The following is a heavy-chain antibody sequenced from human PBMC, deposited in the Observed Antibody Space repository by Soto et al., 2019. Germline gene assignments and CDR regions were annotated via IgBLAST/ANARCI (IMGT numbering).Heavy chain of an antibody. V-gene: IGHV1-18*01. CDR3: ARGLTEMATLGWYYGMDV. CDR2: VNAYNGNT. Sequence: GASVKVSCKASGYTFTSFGVNWVRQAPGQGLEWMGWVNAYNGNTNYAQKFQGRVTMTADTSTSTAYMELRSLRSDDTAVYYCARGLTEMATLGWYYGMDVWGQGTTVTVSS. CDR1: GYTFTSFG. J-gene: IGHJ6*02. D-gene: IGHD5-12*01.